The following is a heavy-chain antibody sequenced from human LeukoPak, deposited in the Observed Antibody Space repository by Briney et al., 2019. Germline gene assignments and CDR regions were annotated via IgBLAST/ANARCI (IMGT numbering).Heavy chain of an antibody. CDR1: GGSFSGYY. J-gene: IGHJ4*02. CDR2: INHSGST. CDR3: ARGCGWYVWGLDY. Sequence: SETLSLTCAVYGGSFSGYYWSWIRQPPGKGLEWIGEINHSGSTNYNPSLKSRVTVPVDTSKNQFSLKLSSVTAADTAVYYCARGCGWYVWGLDYWGQGTLVTVSS. V-gene: IGHV4-34*01. D-gene: IGHD6-19*01.